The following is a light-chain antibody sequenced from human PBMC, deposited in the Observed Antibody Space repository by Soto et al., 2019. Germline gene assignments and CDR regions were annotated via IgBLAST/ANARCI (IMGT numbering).Light chain of an antibody. CDR1: SSDVGGYNY. J-gene: IGLJ1*01. CDR2: EVS. Sequence: QSVLTQPASVSGSPGQSITISCTGTSSDVGGYNYVSWYQQHPGKAPKRMIYEVSYRPSGVSNRFSGSKSGNTASLTISGLQAEDEADYFCSSYGSTSTRYVFGTGTKLTVL. CDR3: SSYGSTSTRYV. V-gene: IGLV2-14*01.